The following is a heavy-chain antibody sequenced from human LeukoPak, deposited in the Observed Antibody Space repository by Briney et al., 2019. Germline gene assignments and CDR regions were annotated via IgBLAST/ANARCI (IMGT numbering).Heavy chain of an antibody. CDR3: ARSGEDYDILTGYLTYFDY. Sequence: GGSLRLSCAASGFTFSSYEINWVRQAPGKGLEWVSYISSSGSTIYYADSVKGRFTISRDNAKNSLYLQMNSLRAEDTAVYYCARSGEDYDILTGYLTYFDYWGQGTLVTVSS. V-gene: IGHV3-48*03. CDR2: ISSSGSTI. J-gene: IGHJ4*02. CDR1: GFTFSSYE. D-gene: IGHD3-9*01.